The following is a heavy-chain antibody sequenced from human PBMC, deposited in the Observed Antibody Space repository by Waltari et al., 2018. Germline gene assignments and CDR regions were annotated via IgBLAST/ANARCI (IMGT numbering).Heavy chain of an antibody. J-gene: IGHJ1*01. D-gene: IGHD6-13*01. Sequence: QVQLQESGPGLVKPSETLSLTCAVSGYSISSGYYWGWIRQPPGKGLEWIGSIYHSGRTYYNPSLKSRVTISVDTSKNQFSLKLSSVTAADTAVYYCARGYSSSEGAEYFQHWGQGTLVTVSS. CDR3: ARGYSSSEGAEYFQH. CDR2: IYHSGRT. V-gene: IGHV4-38-2*01. CDR1: GYSISSGYY.